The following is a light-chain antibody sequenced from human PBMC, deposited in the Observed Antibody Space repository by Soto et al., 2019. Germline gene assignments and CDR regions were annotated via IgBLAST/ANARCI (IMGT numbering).Light chain of an antibody. CDR2: EVS. J-gene: IGLJ1*01. V-gene: IGLV2-14*02. Sequence: QSVLTQPASVSGSPGQSITISCTGTSSDVGSYNLVSWYQQHPGKAPKLIIYEVSDRPSGMSNRFSGSKSGNTASLTISGLQAEDEAVYFCGSYSGSTTLGYVFGTGTKVTVL. CDR3: GSYSGSTTLGYV. CDR1: SSDVGSYNL.